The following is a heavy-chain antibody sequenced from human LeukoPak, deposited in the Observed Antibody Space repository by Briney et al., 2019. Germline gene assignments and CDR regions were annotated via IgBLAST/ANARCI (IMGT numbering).Heavy chain of an antibody. Sequence: ASVMVSCKASGYTFTGYYMDWVRQAHGQGLEWMGWINPNSGGTNYAQKFQGRVTMTRDTSISTAYMELSRLRSDDTAVYYCARDTYGDYPLDYWGQGTLVTVSS. CDR3: ARDTYGDYPLDY. D-gene: IGHD4-17*01. CDR2: INPNSGGT. J-gene: IGHJ4*02. V-gene: IGHV1-2*02. CDR1: GYTFTGYY.